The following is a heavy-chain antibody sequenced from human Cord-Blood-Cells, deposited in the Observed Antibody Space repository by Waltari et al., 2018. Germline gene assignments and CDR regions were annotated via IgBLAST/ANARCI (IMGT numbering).Heavy chain of an antibody. CDR2: INPNSGGT. CDR3: ARDYSSSRYSGFDY. D-gene: IGHD6-13*01. V-gene: IGHV1-2*02. CDR1: GYTFTGYY. Sequence: QVQLVQSGAEVKKPGASVKVSCKASGYTFTGYYMHWVRQAPGQGLEWMGGINPNSGGTNYAQKFQGRVTMTRDTSISTSYMERRRLRSDDTAVYYCARDYSSSRYSGFDYWGQGTLVTVSS. J-gene: IGHJ4*02.